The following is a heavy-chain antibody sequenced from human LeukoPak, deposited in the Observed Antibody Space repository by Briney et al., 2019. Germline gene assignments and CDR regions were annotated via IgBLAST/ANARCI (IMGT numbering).Heavy chain of an antibody. Sequence: PSETLSLTCTVSGGSLSSYYWSWIRQPPGKGLEWMGYIYYSGSTNYNPSLKSRVTISVDTSKNQFSLKLSSVTAADTAVYYCARGHSSGAFDIWGQGTMVTVSS. CDR1: GGSLSSYY. D-gene: IGHD4-11*01. CDR3: ARGHSSGAFDI. J-gene: IGHJ3*02. CDR2: IYYSGST. V-gene: IGHV4-59*01.